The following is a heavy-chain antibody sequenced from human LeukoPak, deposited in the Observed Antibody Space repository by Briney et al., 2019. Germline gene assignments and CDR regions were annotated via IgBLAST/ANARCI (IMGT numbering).Heavy chain of an antibody. D-gene: IGHD3-10*01. CDR2: INHSGST. CDR1: GGSFSGYY. V-gene: IGHV4-34*01. J-gene: IGHJ4*02. CDR3: ARGGWFGELFYRPGDSYFDY. Sequence: SETLSLTCTVYGGSFSGYYWSWIRQPPGKGLEWIGEINHSGSTNYNPSLKSRVTISVDTSKNQFSLKLSSVTAADTAVYYCARGGWFGELFYRPGDSYFDYWGQGTLVTVSS.